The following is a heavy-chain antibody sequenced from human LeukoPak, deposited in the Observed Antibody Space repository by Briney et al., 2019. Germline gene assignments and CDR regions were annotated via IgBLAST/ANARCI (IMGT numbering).Heavy chain of an antibody. V-gene: IGHV3-21*04. D-gene: IGHD3-10*02. Sequence: GGSLRLSCAASGFTFSSYSMNWVRQAPGKGLEWVSSISSSSSYIYYADSVKGRFTISRDNSKNTLYLQMNSLRAEDTAVYYCAKEVFGAIIRSMYDYWGQGTLVTVSS. CDR2: ISSSSSYI. CDR3: AKEVFGAIIRSMYDY. CDR1: GFTFSSYS. J-gene: IGHJ4*02.